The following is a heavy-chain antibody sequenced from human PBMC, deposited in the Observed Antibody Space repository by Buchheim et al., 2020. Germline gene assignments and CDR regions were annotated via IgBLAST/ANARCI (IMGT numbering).Heavy chain of an antibody. CDR3: ARDCSVRVGETTGFRASPYGMDV. J-gene: IGHJ6*02. V-gene: IGHV4-4*02. CDR2: IYHSGST. D-gene: IGHD1-26*01. Sequence: QVQLQESGPGLVKPSGTLSLTCAVSGGSISSDNWWSWVRQPPGKGLEWIGEIYHSGSTNYNPSLKSRVTMSVDKSKNQFSLKLSSVTAADTAVYYCARDCSVRVGETTGFRASPYGMDVWGQGTT. CDR1: GGSISSDNW.